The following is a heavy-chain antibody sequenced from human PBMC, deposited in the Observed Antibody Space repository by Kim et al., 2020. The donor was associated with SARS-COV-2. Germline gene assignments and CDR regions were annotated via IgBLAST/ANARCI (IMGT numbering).Heavy chain of an antibody. V-gene: IGHV1-8*01. J-gene: IGHJ6*03. Sequence: ASVKVSCKASGYTFTSYDINWVRQATVQGLEWMGWMNPNSGNTGYAQKFQGRVPMTRNTSISTAYMELSSLRSEDTAVYYCARGHLKSIVVVIAPRPYYYYMDVWGKGTTVTVSS. CDR3: ARGHLKSIVVVIAPRPYYYYMDV. CDR2: MNPNSGNT. CDR1: GYTFTSYD. D-gene: IGHD2-21*01.